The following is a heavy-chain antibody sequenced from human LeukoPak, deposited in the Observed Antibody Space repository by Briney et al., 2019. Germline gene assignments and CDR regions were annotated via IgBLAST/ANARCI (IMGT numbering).Heavy chain of an antibody. CDR2: IYPRDGST. CDR3: ARDQEGFDY. Sequence: ASLTVSCKASGYTFTSNYIHWVRQAPGQGLEWMGMIYPRDGSTSYAQKFQGRVTVTRDTSTSTVHMELSGLRSEDTAVYYCARDQEGFDYWGQGTLVTVSS. J-gene: IGHJ4*02. V-gene: IGHV1-46*01. CDR1: GYTFTSNY.